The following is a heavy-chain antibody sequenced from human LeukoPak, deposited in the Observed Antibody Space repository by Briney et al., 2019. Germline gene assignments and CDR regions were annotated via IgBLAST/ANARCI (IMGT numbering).Heavy chain of an antibody. D-gene: IGHD3-10*01. J-gene: IGHJ4*02. CDR2: ISSSSSSYI. CDR1: GFTFSSYS. V-gene: IGHV3-21*01. Sequence: SGGSLRLSCAASGFTFSSYSMNWVRQAPGKGLEWVSSISSSSSSYIYYADSVKGRFTISRDNAKNSLYLQMNSLRAEDTAVYYCARDRADGWFGELFCDYWGQGTLVTVSS. CDR3: ARDRADGWFGELFCDY.